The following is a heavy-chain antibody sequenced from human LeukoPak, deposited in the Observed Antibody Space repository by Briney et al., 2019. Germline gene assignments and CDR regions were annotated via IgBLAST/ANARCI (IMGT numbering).Heavy chain of an antibody. CDR3: ARDNFEIRSGWYP. CDR2: IYYSGST. D-gene: IGHD6-19*01. CDR1: GVSVSSGSYY. Sequence: PSETLSLTCTVSGVSVSSGSYYWSWLRQPPGKGLEWIGYIYYSGSTNYNPSLKSRVTISVDMSKNQFSLKLSSVTAADTAVYYCARDNFEIRSGWYPWGQGTLVTVSS. J-gene: IGHJ5*02. V-gene: IGHV4-61*01.